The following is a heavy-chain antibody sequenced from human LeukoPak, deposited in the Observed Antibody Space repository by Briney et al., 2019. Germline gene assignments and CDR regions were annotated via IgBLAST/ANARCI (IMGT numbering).Heavy chain of an antibody. D-gene: IGHD2-15*01. CDR1: GYTFTRYG. V-gene: IGHV1-18*01. CDR2: ISGYNGNI. CDR3: ARDCSGGSCYDGVDY. Sequence: RGASVKVSCKASGYTFTRYGISWVRQAPGQGLEWMGWISGYNGNIKYAQKVQGRVTMTTDTSTSTAYVELRSLRSDDTAVYYCARDCSGGSCYDGVDYWGQGTLVTVSS. J-gene: IGHJ4*02.